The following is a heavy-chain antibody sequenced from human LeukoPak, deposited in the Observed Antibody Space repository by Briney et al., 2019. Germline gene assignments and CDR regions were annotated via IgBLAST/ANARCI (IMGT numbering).Heavy chain of an antibody. CDR1: GGSISSGSYY. J-gene: IGHJ4*02. V-gene: IGHV4-61*02. CDR2: TYTSGST. Sequence: SETLSLTCTVSGGSISSGSYYWSWIRQPAGKGLEWIGRTYTSGSTNYNPSLKSRVTISVDTSKNQFSLKLSSVTAADTAVYYCAREYSSWTYYFDYWGQGTLVTVSS. D-gene: IGHD6-13*01. CDR3: AREYSSWTYYFDY.